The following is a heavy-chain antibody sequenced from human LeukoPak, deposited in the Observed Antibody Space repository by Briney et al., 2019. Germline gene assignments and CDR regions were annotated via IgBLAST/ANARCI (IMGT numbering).Heavy chain of an antibody. D-gene: IGHD2-2*01. V-gene: IGHV3-48*02. CDR1: GFTFSSYS. CDR3: ARDRGIYCSSTSCYGNY. J-gene: IGHJ4*02. Sequence: GGSLRLSCAASGFTFSSYSMNWVRQAPGKGLEWVSYISSSSSTIYYADSVKGRFTISRDNAKNSLYLQMNSLRDEDTAVYYCARDRGIYCSSTSCYGNYWGQGTLVTVPS. CDR2: ISSSSSTI.